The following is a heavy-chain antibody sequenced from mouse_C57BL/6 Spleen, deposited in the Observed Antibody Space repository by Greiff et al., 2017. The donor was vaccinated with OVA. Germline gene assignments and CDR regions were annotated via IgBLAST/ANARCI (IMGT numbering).Heavy chain of an antibody. D-gene: IGHD1-1*01. CDR3: ARGVYYYGYYFDY. Sequence: EVQLQESGPGLVKPSQSLSLTCTVTGYSITSGYDWHWIRHFPGNKLEWMGYISYSGSTNYNPSLKSRISITHDTSKNHFFLKLNSVTTEDTATYYCARGVYYYGYYFDYWGQGTTLTVSS. J-gene: IGHJ2*01. CDR2: ISYSGST. CDR1: GYSITSGYD. V-gene: IGHV3-1*01.